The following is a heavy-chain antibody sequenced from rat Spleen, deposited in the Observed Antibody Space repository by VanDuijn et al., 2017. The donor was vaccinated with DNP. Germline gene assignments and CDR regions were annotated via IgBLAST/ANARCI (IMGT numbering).Heavy chain of an antibody. D-gene: IGHD1-4*01. CDR2: ISSGGST. J-gene: IGHJ1*01. CDR3: SRDRDSTGIRTWYFDF. Sequence: QVQLKESGSGLAQPSQTLSPPRTVSRFPVTSYGVSWVGQFTGRGLEWIAAISSGGSTYYNSVFKSRLSISRDTSKSQVFLKMNSLQTEDTAIYFCSRDRDSTGIRTWYFDFWGPGTMVTVSS. CDR1: RFPVTSYG. V-gene: IGHV2S8*01.